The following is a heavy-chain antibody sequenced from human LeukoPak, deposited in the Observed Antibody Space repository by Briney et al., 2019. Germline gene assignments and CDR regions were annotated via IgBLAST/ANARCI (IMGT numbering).Heavy chain of an antibody. CDR2: IIPILGIA. CDR1: GGTFSSYA. D-gene: IGHD6-6*01. CDR3: ARMISSSDPLDY. V-gene: IGHV1-69*04. J-gene: IGHJ4*02. Sequence: ASVKVSCKASGGTFSSYAISWVRQAPGQGLEWMGRIIPILGIANYAQKFQGRVTITADKSTSTAYMELSSLRSEDTAVYYCARMISSSDPLDYWGQGTLVTVSS.